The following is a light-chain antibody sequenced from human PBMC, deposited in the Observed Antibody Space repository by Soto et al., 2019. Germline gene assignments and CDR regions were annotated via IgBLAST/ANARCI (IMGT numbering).Light chain of an antibody. Sequence: DVVVTQSPLSLSVTLGQPASISCRSSQSLVFSDGNTYLNWLHQRPGQPPRRLLYYVSKRDSGVPDRFSGSGSGTDFTLQISRVEAEDVRVYYCMHSIQWPWTFGQGTKVEI. CDR2: YVS. CDR1: QSLVFSDGNTY. CDR3: MHSIQWPWT. J-gene: IGKJ1*01. V-gene: IGKV2-30*01.